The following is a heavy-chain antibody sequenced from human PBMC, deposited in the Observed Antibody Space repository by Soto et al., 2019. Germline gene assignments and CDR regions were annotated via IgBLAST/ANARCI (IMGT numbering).Heavy chain of an antibody. CDR1: GYTFTSYG. V-gene: IGHV1-18*01. Sequence: GASVKVSCKASGYTFTSYGISWVRQAPGQGLEWMGWISAYNGNTNYAQKLQGRVTMTTDTSTSTAYMELRSLRSDDTAVYYCARDLMVVDSSWFDPWGQGTLVTVSS. CDR3: ARDLMVVDSSWFDP. CDR2: ISAYNGNT. J-gene: IGHJ5*02. D-gene: IGHD2-15*01.